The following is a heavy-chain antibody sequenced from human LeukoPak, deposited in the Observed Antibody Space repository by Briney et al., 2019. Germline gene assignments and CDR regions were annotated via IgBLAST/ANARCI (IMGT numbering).Heavy chain of an antibody. D-gene: IGHD6-19*01. CDR1: GFTFSSYSM. CDR2: IYHSGST. Sequence: GSLRLSCAASGFTFSSYSMNWVRQAPGKGLEWIGEIYHSGSTNYNPSLKSRVTISVDKSKNQFSLKLSSVTAADTAVYYCARAVAGPKDYWGQGTLVTVSS. V-gene: IGHV4-4*02. CDR3: ARAVAGPKDY. J-gene: IGHJ4*02.